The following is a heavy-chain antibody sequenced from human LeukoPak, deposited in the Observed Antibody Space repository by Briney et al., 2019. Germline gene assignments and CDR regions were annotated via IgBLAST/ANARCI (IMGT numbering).Heavy chain of an antibody. D-gene: IGHD2-15*01. CDR2: IYSRAST. J-gene: IGHJ4*01. V-gene: IGHV4-39*01. CDR3: ARAPDCSAGGCHIEN. CDR1: AGSISSRNY. Sequence: PSATLSLTCTVSAGSISSRNYWGWIRLPPGKGLERIGSIYSRASTSYTPSLKTRVTLSVDTSKSQFSLKLSTVTAADTAVYYCARAPDCSAGGCHIENCGHGT.